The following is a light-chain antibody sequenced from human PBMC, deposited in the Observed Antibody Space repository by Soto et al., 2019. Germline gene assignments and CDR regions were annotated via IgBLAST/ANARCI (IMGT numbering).Light chain of an antibody. CDR2: AAS. V-gene: IGKV1-8*01. CDR1: QGISSY. Sequence: AMRVTQAASSFSASTGDRVTITCRASQGISSYLAWYQQKPGKAPKLLIYAASTLQSGVPSRFSGSGSGTDFTLTISCLQSEDFATYYCQQYYSYPLTFGGGTKVDIK. J-gene: IGKJ4*01. CDR3: QQYYSYPLT.